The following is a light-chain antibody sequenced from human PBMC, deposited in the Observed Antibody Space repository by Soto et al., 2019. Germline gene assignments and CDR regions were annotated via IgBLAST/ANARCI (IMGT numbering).Light chain of an antibody. V-gene: IGKV3-20*01. J-gene: IGKJ1*01. CDR2: GEY. Sequence: IVSTQSPCTLSCSPGERATRYCKSSQRVSRSNIGWYQQKPGQANSLLIYGEYKRTTGVQDRFSGSGSDTDFTLTIRSMQPEDFATYYCKQSYSTSWTLGQG. CDR3: KQSYSTSWT. CDR1: QRVSRSN.